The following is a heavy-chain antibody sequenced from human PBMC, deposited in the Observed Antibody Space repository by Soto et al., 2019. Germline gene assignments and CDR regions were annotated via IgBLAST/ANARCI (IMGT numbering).Heavy chain of an antibody. CDR2: IYYSGST. D-gene: IGHD6-13*01. CDR3: ASAVSSWSRTYYYYGMDV. V-gene: IGHV4-31*03. CDR1: GGSISSGGYY. J-gene: IGHJ6*02. Sequence: PSETLSLTCTVSGGSISSGGYYWSWIRQHPGKGLEWIGYIYYSGSTYYNPPLKSRVTISVDTSKNQFSLKLSSVTAADTAVYYCASAVSSWSRTYYYYGMDVWGQGTTVTVSS.